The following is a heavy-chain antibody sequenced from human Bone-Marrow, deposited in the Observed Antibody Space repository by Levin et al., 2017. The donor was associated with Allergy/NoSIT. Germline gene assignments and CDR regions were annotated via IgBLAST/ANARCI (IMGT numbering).Heavy chain of an antibody. CDR3: VRDVDSPEFDY. CDR2: ISVDNGQT. CDR1: GYTFTNYG. V-gene: IGHV1-18*01. D-gene: IGHD3-22*01. Sequence: GESLKISCKASGYTFTNYGISWVRQAPGQGLEWMGWISVDNGQTNYSQKFKGRVTMTTDPSTSSAYMELRSLRSDDTAVYYCVRDVDSPEFDYWGQGTLVTVSS. J-gene: IGHJ4*02.